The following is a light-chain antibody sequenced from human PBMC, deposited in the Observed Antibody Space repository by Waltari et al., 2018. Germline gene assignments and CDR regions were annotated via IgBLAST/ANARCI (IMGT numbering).Light chain of an antibody. CDR3: SSYTISRTRV. J-gene: IGLJ3*02. Sequence: QSALTQPASVSGSPGPSTAISCTGTSRDLGAYNFVSWYQQHPGKAPKLMIHDVINRPAGVSNRFSGSKSGNTASLTISGLQTEDEADYYCSSYTISRTRVFGGGTKLTVL. V-gene: IGLV2-14*03. CDR1: SRDLGAYNF. CDR2: DVI.